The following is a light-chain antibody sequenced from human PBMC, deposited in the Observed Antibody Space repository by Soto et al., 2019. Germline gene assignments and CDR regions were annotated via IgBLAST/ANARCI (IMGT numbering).Light chain of an antibody. CDR2: DAS. Sequence: EIVLTQSPGTLALSPGERATLSCRASQSCSSYLAWYQQKPGQAPRLLIYDASNRATGIPARFSGSGSGTDFTLTISSLEPEDFAVYYCQQRSNWPITFGQGTRLEI. V-gene: IGKV3-11*01. CDR1: QSCSSY. J-gene: IGKJ5*01. CDR3: QQRSNWPIT.